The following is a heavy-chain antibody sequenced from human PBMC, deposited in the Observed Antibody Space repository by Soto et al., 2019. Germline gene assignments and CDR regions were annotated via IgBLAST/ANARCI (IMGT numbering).Heavy chain of an antibody. V-gene: IGHV1-18*01. CDR1: GYTFRSYG. J-gene: IGHJ4*02. CDR2: ISGYDGNT. D-gene: IGHD3-22*01. CDR3: ARGVSGSYIDY. Sequence: HVQLVQSEPEVKKPGASVKVSCKASGYTFRSYGINWVRQAPGQGLEWMGWISGYDGNTNYAKMFQGRVTLTTDTSTTTVYMELRRLRSDDTAVYYCARGVSGSYIDYWGRRALVTVSS.